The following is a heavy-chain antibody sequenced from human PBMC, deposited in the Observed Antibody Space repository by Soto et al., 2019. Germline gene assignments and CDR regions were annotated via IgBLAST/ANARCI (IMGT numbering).Heavy chain of an antibody. Sequence: QVQLVQSGAEEKKPGASVKVSCKASGYTFTSYAMHWVRQAPGQRLEWMGWINAGNGNTKYSQKFQGRVTITRDTPGSQAKVERGSRRSENRAVYYWGGGGGAAAGVYWGQGTLVTVSS. CDR2: INAGNGNT. CDR3: GGGGGAAAGVY. D-gene: IGHD6-13*01. CDR1: GYTFTSYA. J-gene: IGHJ4*02. V-gene: IGHV1-3*05.